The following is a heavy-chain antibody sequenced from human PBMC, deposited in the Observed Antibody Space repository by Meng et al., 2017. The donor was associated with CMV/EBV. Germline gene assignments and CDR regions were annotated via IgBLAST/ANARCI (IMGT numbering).Heavy chain of an antibody. CDR2: INPNADT. D-gene: IGHD6-19*01. Sequence: QVELVWSEAKVTKPGASVTVTCTAAGYTFTDFCRHWVRHGPGQGLVWMVLINPNADTNHAQNYQGMVTMTRDMSINTVYMELSRMTYDDAAVYYGARSSGWYRFDYWGLGTLVTVSS. CDR1: GYTFTDFC. J-gene: IGHJ4*02. V-gene: IGHV1-2*02. CDR3: ARSSGWYRFDY.